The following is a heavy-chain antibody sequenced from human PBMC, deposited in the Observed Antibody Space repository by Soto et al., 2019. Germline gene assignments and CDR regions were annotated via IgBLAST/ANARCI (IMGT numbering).Heavy chain of an antibody. V-gene: IGHV1-46*01. CDR3: AKAHVADHVERVLQWFLPVMDF. CDR2: INPGGGST. J-gene: IGHJ6*02. Sequence: GAAANASGADPGYRIASYYRRSLRQPPDKGLDLMVVINPGGGSTSYAQKFQGRVNRTRDTSTSTVYMELSSLRSEDTAVYYCAKAHVADHVERVLQWFLPVMDFWGQGTPVTVSS. CDR1: GYRIASYY. D-gene: IGHD3-3*01.